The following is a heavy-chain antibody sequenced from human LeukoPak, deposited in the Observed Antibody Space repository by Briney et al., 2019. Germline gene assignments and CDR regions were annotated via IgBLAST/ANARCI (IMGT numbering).Heavy chain of an antibody. V-gene: IGHV1-2*04. J-gene: IGHJ5*02. Sequence: ASVKVSCKASGYTFTGYYMHWVRQAPGQGLEWMGWINPNSGGTNYAQKFQGWVTMTRDTSISTAYMELSRLRSDDTAVYYCARGFPIDIVVVPAAPHNWFDPWGQGTLVTVSS. CDR1: GYTFTGYY. CDR3: ARGFPIDIVVVPAAPHNWFDP. CDR2: INPNSGGT. D-gene: IGHD2-2*01.